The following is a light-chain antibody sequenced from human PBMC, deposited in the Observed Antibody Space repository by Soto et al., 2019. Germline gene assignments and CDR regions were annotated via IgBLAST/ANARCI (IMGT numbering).Light chain of an antibody. J-gene: IGKJ1*01. CDR1: QSISSW. Sequence: DIQMTQSPSTLSASVLDRFTITCRASQSISSWLAWYQQKPGKAPKLLIYDASSLESGVPSRFSGSGSGTEFTLTISSLQPDDFATYYCQQYHSYSLTFGQGTKVDIK. CDR2: DAS. CDR3: QQYHSYSLT. V-gene: IGKV1-5*01.